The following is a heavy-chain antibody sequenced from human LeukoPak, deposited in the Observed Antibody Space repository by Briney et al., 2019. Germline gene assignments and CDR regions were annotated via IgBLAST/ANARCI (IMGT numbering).Heavy chain of an antibody. V-gene: IGHV3-74*01. CDR1: GFTFSSYW. CDR3: AKDHGSSDWYYFDY. CDR2: INSDGSST. D-gene: IGHD6-13*01. J-gene: IGHJ4*02. Sequence: GGSLRLSCAASGFTFSSYWMHWVRQAPGKGLVWVSRINSDGSSTSYADSVKGRFTISRDNAKNTLYLQMNSLRAEDTAVYYCAKDHGSSDWYYFDYWGQGTLVTVSS.